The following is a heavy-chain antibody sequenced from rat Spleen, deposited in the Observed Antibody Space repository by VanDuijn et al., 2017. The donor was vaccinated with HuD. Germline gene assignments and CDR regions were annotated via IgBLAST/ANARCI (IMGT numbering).Heavy chain of an antibody. CDR1: GFSLTNYH. V-gene: IGHV2-43*01. Sequence: QVQLKESGPGLVQPSQTLSLTCTVSGFSLTNYHVSWVGQPPGKGLEWLGVIWTGGSTAYHSSFKSRLSVRGDISKSQVFLSVNSLQTEDTATYYCVRANRESYAHFDYWGQGVMVTVSS. J-gene: IGHJ2*01. D-gene: IGHD1-12*01. CDR2: IWTGGST. CDR3: VRANRESYAHFDY.